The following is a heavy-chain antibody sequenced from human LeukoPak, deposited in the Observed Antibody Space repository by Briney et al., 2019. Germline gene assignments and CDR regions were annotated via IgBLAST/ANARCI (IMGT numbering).Heavy chain of an antibody. D-gene: IGHD4-17*01. V-gene: IGHV4-4*07. Sequence: SETLSLTCTVSGGSISSYYWSWIRQPAGKGLEWIGRIYTSGSTNYNPSLKSRVTMSVDTSKNQFSLKLSSVTAADTAVYYCARDGDYGDLRYPEDYYYGMDVWGQGTTVTVSS. CDR1: GGSISSYY. J-gene: IGHJ6*02. CDR3: ARDGDYGDLRYPEDYYYGMDV. CDR2: IYTSGST.